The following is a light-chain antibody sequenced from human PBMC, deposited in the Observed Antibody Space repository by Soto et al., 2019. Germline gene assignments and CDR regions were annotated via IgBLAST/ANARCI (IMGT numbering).Light chain of an antibody. CDR2: GAS. V-gene: IGKV3-20*01. J-gene: IGKJ4*01. CDR1: QSVSSSY. CDR3: HQYDSSPLT. Sequence: EIVLTQSPGTLSLSPGERATLSCRASQSVSSSYLAWYQQKPGQAPRLLIYGASSRATGIPDRFSGSGSGTYVTLTISRLEPEDFAVYYCHQYDSSPLTFGGGTKVEIK.